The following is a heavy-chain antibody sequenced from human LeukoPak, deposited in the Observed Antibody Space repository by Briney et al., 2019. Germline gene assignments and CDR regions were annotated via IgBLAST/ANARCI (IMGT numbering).Heavy chain of an antibody. CDR2: IYYSGST. Sequence: SETLSLTCTVSGGSISSSSYYWGWIRQPPGKCLEWIGSIYYSGSTYYNPSLKSRVTISVDTSKNQFSLKLSSVTAADTAMYYCARHIDGILTGYYKWGQGTLVIVSS. CDR1: GGSISSSSYY. J-gene: IGHJ4*02. CDR3: ARHIDGILTGYYK. V-gene: IGHV4-39*01. D-gene: IGHD3-9*01.